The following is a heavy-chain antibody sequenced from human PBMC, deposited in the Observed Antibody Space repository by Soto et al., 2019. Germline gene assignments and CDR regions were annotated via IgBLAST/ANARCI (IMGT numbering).Heavy chain of an antibody. D-gene: IGHD3-10*01. CDR3: ARESYIRDAQINAFDI. Sequence: SETLSLTCTVSGGSITSDYWSWIRQPPGKGLEWIGYIYYSGTTSYNPSLKSRVTISLDTSKTQFFLKLNSVTAADTAVYFCARESYIRDAQINAFDIWGQGTVVTVSS. V-gene: IGHV4-59*01. J-gene: IGHJ3*02. CDR2: IYYSGTT. CDR1: GGSITSDY.